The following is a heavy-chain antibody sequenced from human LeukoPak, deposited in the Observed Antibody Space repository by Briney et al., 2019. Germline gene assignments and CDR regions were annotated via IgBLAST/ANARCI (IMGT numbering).Heavy chain of an antibody. V-gene: IGHV1-24*01. Sequence: GASVKVSCKVSGYTLTELSMHWVRQAPGKGLEGRGGFDPEDGETIYAQKFQGRVTMTEDTSTDTAYMELSSLRSEDTAVYYRATDISIAAAGTAFDYWGQGTLVTVSS. J-gene: IGHJ4*02. D-gene: IGHD6-13*01. CDR2: FDPEDGET. CDR1: GYTLTELS. CDR3: ATDISIAAAGTAFDY.